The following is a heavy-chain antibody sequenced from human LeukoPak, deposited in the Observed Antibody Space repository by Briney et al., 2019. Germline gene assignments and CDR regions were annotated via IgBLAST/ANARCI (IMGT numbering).Heavy chain of an antibody. J-gene: IGHJ6*02. D-gene: IGHD6-19*01. CDR1: GGSFSGYY. CDR2: INHSGST. Sequence: PSETLSLTCAVYGGSFSGYYWSWIRQPPGKGLGWIGEINHSGSTNYNPSLKSRVTISVDTSKNQFSLKLSSVTAADTAVYYCARGVRQWLVRGYYYYGMDVWGQGTTVTVSS. V-gene: IGHV4-34*01. CDR3: ARGVRQWLVRGYYYYGMDV.